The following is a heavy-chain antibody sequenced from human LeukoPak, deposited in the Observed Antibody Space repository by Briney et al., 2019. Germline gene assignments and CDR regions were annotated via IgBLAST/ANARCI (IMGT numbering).Heavy chain of an antibody. CDR2: INHSGST. CDR1: GGSFSGYY. Sequence: SETLSLTCAVYGGSFSGYYWSWIRQPQGKGLEWIGEINHSGSTNYNPSLRSRVTISVDTSKNQFSLKLSSVTAADTAVYYCARVGYDSSGGWGQGTLVTVSS. V-gene: IGHV4-34*01. CDR3: ARVGYDSSGG. J-gene: IGHJ4*02. D-gene: IGHD3-22*01.